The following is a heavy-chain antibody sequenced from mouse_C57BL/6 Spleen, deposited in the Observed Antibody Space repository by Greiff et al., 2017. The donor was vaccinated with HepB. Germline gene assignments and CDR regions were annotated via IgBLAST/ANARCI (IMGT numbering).Heavy chain of an antibody. Sequence: QVQLKQPGAELVKPGASVKLSCKASGYTFTSYWMHWVKQRPGQGLEWIGMIHPNSGSTNYNEKFKSKATLTVDKSSSTAYMQLSSLTSEDSAVYYCAHNWDGAMDYWGQGTSVTVSS. CDR1: GYTFTSYW. J-gene: IGHJ4*01. CDR3: AHNWDGAMDY. D-gene: IGHD4-1*01. V-gene: IGHV1-64*01. CDR2: IHPNSGST.